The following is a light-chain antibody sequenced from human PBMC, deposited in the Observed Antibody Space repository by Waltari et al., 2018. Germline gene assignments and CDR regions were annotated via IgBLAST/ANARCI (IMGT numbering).Light chain of an antibody. Sequence: EIVLTQSPAILSVSPGEGATLSCRASQSGRDNLAWYQHKPGQAPRRLLFGASTRATGFPARFSGSGSGTEFTLTITSLQSEDSAVYFCQQYNGQPLTFGGGTKVEIK. J-gene: IGKJ4*01. CDR3: QQYNGQPLT. CDR2: GAS. CDR1: QSGRDN. V-gene: IGKV3-15*01.